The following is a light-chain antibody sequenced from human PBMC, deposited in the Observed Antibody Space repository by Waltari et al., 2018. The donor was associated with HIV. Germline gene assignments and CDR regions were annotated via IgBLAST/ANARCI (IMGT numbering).Light chain of an antibody. CDR3: ATWDDTLSGPV. V-gene: IGLV1-44*01. CDR1: ISNIGSNS. Sequence: QSVLTQPTSASGTPGQKITISCSGNISNIGSNSVNWYQQFSGVAPKLLIFSNNQHPSGVPARFSGSKSGSAASLAISGLHSDDEAIYHCATWDDTLSGPVFGGGTKLTVL. J-gene: IGLJ3*02. CDR2: SNN.